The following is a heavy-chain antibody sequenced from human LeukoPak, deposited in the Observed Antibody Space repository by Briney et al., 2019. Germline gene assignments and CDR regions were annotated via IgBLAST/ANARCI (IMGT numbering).Heavy chain of an antibody. D-gene: IGHD6-13*01. CDR3: AALPNPGFSSNNPYYYMDV. Sequence: PSETLSLTCPVYGGSISSSSYYWGWIRQPPGKGLEGIGSIYYSGRAFYNPSLKSRVTISIDTSKNQFSLKLSSVTAADTAVFYCAALPNPGFSSNNPYYYMDVWGKGTTVTVSS. CDR2: IYYSGRA. CDR1: GGSISSSSYY. J-gene: IGHJ6*03. V-gene: IGHV4-39*01.